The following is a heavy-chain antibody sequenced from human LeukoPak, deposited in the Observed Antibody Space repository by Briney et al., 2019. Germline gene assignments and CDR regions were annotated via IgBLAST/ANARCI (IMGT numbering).Heavy chain of an antibody. Sequence: GGSLRLSCAASGFTFSSYAMHWVRQAPGKGLEWVAVISYDGSNKYYADSVKGRFTISRDNSKNTLYLQMNSLRAEDTAVYYCARDESASGSYIDYWGQGTLVTVSS. D-gene: IGHD1-26*01. CDR2: ISYDGSNK. CDR1: GFTFSSYA. V-gene: IGHV3-30*04. CDR3: ARDESASGSYIDY. J-gene: IGHJ4*02.